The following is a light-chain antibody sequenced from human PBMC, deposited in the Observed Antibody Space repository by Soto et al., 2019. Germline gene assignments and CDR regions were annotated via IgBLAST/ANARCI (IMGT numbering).Light chain of an antibody. CDR3: QRVNSYPLT. CDR1: HDISNY. Sequence: DIHLTQSPSFLSASVGDRVTITCRASHDISNYLALYQQKPGKAPNSLFYATSIFQGGSPSGFSGSVSGTEFTLTHSSLHPEDFETYYCQRVNSYPLTFGGGTKVDI. CDR2: ATS. V-gene: IGKV1-9*01. J-gene: IGKJ4*01.